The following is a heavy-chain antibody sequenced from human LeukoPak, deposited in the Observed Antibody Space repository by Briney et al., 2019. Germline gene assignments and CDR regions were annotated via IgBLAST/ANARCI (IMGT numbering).Heavy chain of an antibody. CDR3: ARNRSEPLGNGGSFDS. Sequence: SETLSLTCAVSGYSISSGDYWGWNRLPPGKGLEWIGSIYHSGSTYYNPSLKSRVTISVDTSKRQFSLTLSSVTAADTAVYYCARNRSEPLGNGGSFDSWGQGTLVTVSS. D-gene: IGHD3-16*01. V-gene: IGHV4-38-2*01. CDR2: IYHSGST. CDR1: GYSISSGDY. J-gene: IGHJ4*02.